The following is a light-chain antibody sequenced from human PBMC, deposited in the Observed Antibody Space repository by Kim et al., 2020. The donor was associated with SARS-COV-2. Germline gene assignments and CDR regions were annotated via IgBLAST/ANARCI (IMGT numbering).Light chain of an antibody. CDR2: VNSDGSH. V-gene: IGLV4-69*01. CDR1: SGHTNA. J-gene: IGLJ2*01. CDR3: QTWDTGIQV. Sequence: QPVLTQSPSASASLGASVKLTCTLSSGHTNAIAWHQQQPGKGPRYLMKVNSDGSHIKGDWIPDRFSGSRSGAEHYLTISSLQSEDEADYYCQTWDTGIQVFGGGAKLTVL.